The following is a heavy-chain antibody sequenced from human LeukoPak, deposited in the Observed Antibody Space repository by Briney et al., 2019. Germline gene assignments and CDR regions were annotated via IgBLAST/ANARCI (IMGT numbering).Heavy chain of an antibody. CDR3: AKEPSRGQQLGQYQFDY. V-gene: IGHV3-9*01. CDR1: GFTFDDYA. CDR2: ISWNSGSI. J-gene: IGHJ4*02. D-gene: IGHD6-13*01. Sequence: GGSLRLSCAASGFTFDDYAMHWVRQAPGKGLEWVSGISWNSGSIGYADSVKGRFTISRDNAKNSLYLQMNSLRAEDTALYYCAKEPSRGQQLGQYQFDYWSQGTLVTVSS.